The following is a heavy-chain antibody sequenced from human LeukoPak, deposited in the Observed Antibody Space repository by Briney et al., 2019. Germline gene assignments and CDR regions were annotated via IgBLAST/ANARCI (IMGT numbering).Heavy chain of an antibody. D-gene: IGHD3-10*01. CDR3: ARRGFDYYGSGRTFDS. CDR1: CGSFSGYY. Sequence: PSETLSLTCAVYCGSFSGYYWGWIRQPPGKGPEWIGEINHSGSTNYNPSLKSRVTISVDTSKNQFSLKLSSVTAADTAVYYCARRGFDYYGSGRTFDSWGQGTLVTVSS. V-gene: IGHV4-34*01. CDR2: INHSGST. J-gene: IGHJ4*02.